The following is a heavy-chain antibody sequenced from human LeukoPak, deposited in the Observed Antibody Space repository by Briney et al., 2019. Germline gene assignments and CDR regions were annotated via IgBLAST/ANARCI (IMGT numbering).Heavy chain of an antibody. J-gene: IGHJ6*02. Sequence: GGSLRLSCAASGFTFSSYAMHWVRQAPGKGLEWVAVISYDGSNKYYADSVKGRFTISRDNSKNTLYLQMNSLRAEDTAIYYCARVGYYDSSPPYYYYYGMDVWGQGTTVTVS. CDR1: GFTFSSYA. D-gene: IGHD3-22*01. CDR3: ARVGYYDSSPPYYYYYGMDV. CDR2: ISYDGSNK. V-gene: IGHV3-30-3*01.